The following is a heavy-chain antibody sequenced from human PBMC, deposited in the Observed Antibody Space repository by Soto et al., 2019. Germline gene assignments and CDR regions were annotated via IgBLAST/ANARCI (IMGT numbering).Heavy chain of an antibody. CDR2: LTHSGST. Sequence: SATLYLTCAISGRSISSPFCWSWVRQPPGNGLEWIGALTHSGSTNYNPSLKSRVTISVDKANNQFSLKLSSVTAADTAVYDCARVIHPYDAFDIWGQGTMVT. V-gene: IGHV4-4*02. CDR3: ARVIHPYDAFDI. J-gene: IGHJ3*02. CDR1: GRSISSPFC.